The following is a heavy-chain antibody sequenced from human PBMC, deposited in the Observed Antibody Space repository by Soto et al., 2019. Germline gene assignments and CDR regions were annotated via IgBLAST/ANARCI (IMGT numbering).Heavy chain of an antibody. CDR3: AKDIVATIPPGPGMDV. Sequence: GGSLRLSCAASGFTFDDYAMHWVRQAPGKGLEWVSGISWNSGSIGYADSVKGRFTISRDNAKNSLYLQMNSLRAEDTALYYCAKDIVATIPPGPGMDVWGQGTTVTVSS. J-gene: IGHJ6*02. V-gene: IGHV3-9*01. CDR1: GFTFDDYA. CDR2: ISWNSGSI. D-gene: IGHD5-12*01.